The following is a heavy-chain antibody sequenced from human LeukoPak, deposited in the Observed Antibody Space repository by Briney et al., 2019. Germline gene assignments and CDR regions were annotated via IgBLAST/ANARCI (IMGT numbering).Heavy chain of an antibody. CDR3: ARGLYCSGGSCYGPFNY. CDR1: GYTFTGYY. J-gene: IGHJ4*02. Sequence: ASVKVSCRTSGYTFTGYYMHWVRQAPGQGLEWMGWINPNSGRTNYAQRFQGRVTMTRDTSISTAYMELSRLRSDDTAVYYCARGLYCSGGSCYGPFNYWGQGTLVTVSS. CDR2: INPNSGRT. V-gene: IGHV1-2*02. D-gene: IGHD2-15*01.